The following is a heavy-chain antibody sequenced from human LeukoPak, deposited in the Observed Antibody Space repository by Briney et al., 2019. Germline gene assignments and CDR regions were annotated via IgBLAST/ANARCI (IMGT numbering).Heavy chain of an antibody. Sequence: GGSLRLSCAASGFTFSSNWMTWVRQAPGKGLEWVANINEDGSDKYYVDSVKGRFTISRDNAKNSLYLQMNSLRAEDTAVYYCARNYDWGQGTLVTVS. V-gene: IGHV3-7*04. CDR1: GFTFSSNW. D-gene: IGHD3-16*01. CDR3: ARNYD. J-gene: IGHJ4*02. CDR2: INEDGSDK.